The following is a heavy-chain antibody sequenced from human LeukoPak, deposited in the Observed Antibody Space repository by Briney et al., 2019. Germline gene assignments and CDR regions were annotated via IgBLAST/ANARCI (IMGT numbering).Heavy chain of an antibody. CDR2: IIPIFGTA. D-gene: IGHD2-8*01. J-gene: IGHJ4*02. CDR1: GGTFSSYA. CDR3: ARTVRDALDY. Sequence: ASVKVSCKASGGTFSSYAISWVRQAPGQGLEWMGGIIPIFGTANYAQKFQGRVTITADESTSTAYMELSSLRSEDTAVYYYARTVRDALDYWGQGTLVTVSS. V-gene: IGHV1-69*13.